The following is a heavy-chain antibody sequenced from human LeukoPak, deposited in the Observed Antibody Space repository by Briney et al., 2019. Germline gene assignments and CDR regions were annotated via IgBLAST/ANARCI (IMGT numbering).Heavy chain of an antibody. CDR2: IWYDGSNK. Sequence: PGRSLRLSCAASGFTFSSHGMHWVRQAPGKGLEWVAVIWYDGSNKYYADSVKGRFTISRDNSKNTLSLQMNSLRAEDTAVYYCARGGIAVAGAGFDYWGQGTLVTVSS. V-gene: IGHV3-33*01. J-gene: IGHJ4*02. CDR1: GFTFSSHG. CDR3: ARGGIAVAGAGFDY. D-gene: IGHD6-19*01.